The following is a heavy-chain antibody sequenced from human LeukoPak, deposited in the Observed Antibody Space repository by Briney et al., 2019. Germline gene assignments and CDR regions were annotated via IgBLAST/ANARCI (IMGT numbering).Heavy chain of an antibody. CDR2: ISYDGSNK. CDR3: ARERATSFDY. J-gene: IGHJ4*02. D-gene: IGHD5-12*01. Sequence: GGSLRLSCAASGFTFSSYAMHWVRQAPGKGLEWVAVISYDGSNKYYADSVKGRFTISRDNSKNTLYLQMKSLRAEDTAVYYCARERATSFDYWGQGTLVTVSS. V-gene: IGHV3-30*04. CDR1: GFTFSSYA.